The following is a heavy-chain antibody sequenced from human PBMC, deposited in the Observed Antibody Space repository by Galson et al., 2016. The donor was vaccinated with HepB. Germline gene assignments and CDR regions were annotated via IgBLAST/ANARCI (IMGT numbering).Heavy chain of an antibody. V-gene: IGHV4-61*01. Sequence: SETLSLTCSVSGGSVSSGSHYWSWIRQPPGKGLQWIGFIYYTGTTNYNPSLESRVTFSVGTSKNQFSLNLSSVTAADTAVYYRTRVPIGVSASYSDLWGQGTLVTVSS. D-gene: IGHD5/OR15-5a*01. J-gene: IGHJ5*02. CDR3: TRVPIGVSASYSDL. CDR2: IYYTGTT. CDR1: GGSVSSGSHY.